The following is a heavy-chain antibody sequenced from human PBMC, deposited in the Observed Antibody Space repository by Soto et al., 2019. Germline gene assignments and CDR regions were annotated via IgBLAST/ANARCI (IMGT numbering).Heavy chain of an antibody. D-gene: IGHD2-8*02. Sequence: ESLKISCKGSGYSFTSYWIGWLRQMPGKGLEWMGIIYPGDSDTRYIPSFQGQVTISAENPISTAYLQWSSLKASDTAMFYCARRTPEGGVSFDPWAQETLVTVSS. CDR2: IYPGDSDT. CDR3: ARRTPEGGVSFDP. CDR1: GYSFTSYW. J-gene: IGHJ5*02. V-gene: IGHV5-51*04.